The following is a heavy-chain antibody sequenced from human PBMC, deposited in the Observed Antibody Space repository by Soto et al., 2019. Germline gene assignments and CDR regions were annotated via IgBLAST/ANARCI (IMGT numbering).Heavy chain of an antibody. CDR3: ARDPAVASGSNPPFHDY. CDR1: GFTFSSYS. D-gene: IGHD6-13*01. CDR2: ISSSSSTI. J-gene: IGHJ4*02. V-gene: IGHV3-48*01. Sequence: GGSLRLSCAASGFTFSSYSMNWVRQAPGKGLEWVSYISSSSSTIYYADSVKGRFTISRDNAKNSLYLQMNSLRAEDTAVYYCARDPAVASGSNPPFHDYWGQGTLVTVSS.